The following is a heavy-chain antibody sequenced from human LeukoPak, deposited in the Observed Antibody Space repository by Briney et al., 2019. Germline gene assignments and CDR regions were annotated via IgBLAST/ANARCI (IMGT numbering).Heavy chain of an antibody. Sequence: SETLSLTCTVSGGSISTYYWCWIRQSPGKGLEWIGYISYSGSTNYNPSLKCRVTISVDRPKNQFSLKLSSVTAADTAVYYCVRGGRVVKSLFGMDVWGQGTTVTVSS. CDR2: ISYSGST. CDR1: GGSISTYY. CDR3: VRGGRVVKSLFGMDV. V-gene: IGHV4-59*01. J-gene: IGHJ6*02. D-gene: IGHD2-2*01.